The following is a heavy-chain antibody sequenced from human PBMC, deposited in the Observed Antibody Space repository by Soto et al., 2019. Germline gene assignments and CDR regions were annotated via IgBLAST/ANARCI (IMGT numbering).Heavy chain of an antibody. CDR3: ARGIAVAAPVFDAFDI. D-gene: IGHD6-19*01. J-gene: IGHJ3*02. V-gene: IGHV4-31*03. CDR2: IYYSGST. CDR1: GASITSGGFY. Sequence: QVRLRESGPGLVKPSQTLSLTCTVSGASITSGGFYWSWIRQHPGKGLEWIGYIYYSGSTYYNPFLKSRVNIPLDRSKNQFSLTPSSVTAADTAVYYCARGIAVAAPVFDAFDIWGLGTMVTVSS.